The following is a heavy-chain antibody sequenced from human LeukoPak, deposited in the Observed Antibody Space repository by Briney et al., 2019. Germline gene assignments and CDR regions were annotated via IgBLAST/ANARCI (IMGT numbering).Heavy chain of an antibody. J-gene: IGHJ4*02. CDR1: GFTFSNHW. V-gene: IGHV3-7*03. CDR3: ARVSYYDSSGYYYSPFGYFDY. D-gene: IGHD3-22*01. Sequence: PGGSLRLSCAASGFTFSNHWMSWVRQAPGKGLEWVANLDQDGSEIYYVDSVKGRFTISRDNAKNSLYLQMNSLRAEDTAVYYCARVSYYDSSGYYYSPFGYFDYWGQGTLVTVSS. CDR2: LDQDGSEI.